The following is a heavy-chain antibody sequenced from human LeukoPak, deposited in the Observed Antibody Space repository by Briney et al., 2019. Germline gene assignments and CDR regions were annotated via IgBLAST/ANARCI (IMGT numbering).Heavy chain of an antibody. J-gene: IGHJ3*02. CDR1: GGSISSYY. CDR3: ARVGGYPLSAFDI. D-gene: IGHD3-22*01. CDR2: IYYSEST. Sequence: SETLSLTCTVSGGSISSYYWSWIRQPPGKGLEWIGYIYYSESTNYNPSLKSRITISVDTSKNQFSLKLNSVTAADTAVYYCARVGGYPLSAFDIWGQGTMVTVSS. V-gene: IGHV4-59*08.